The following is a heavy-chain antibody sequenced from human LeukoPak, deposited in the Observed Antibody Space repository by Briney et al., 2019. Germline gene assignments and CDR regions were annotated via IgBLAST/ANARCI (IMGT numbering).Heavy chain of an antibody. D-gene: IGHD3-22*01. Sequence: GGSLRLSCAASGFTFSSYSMNWVRQAPGKGLEWVSSISSSSSYIYYADSVKGRFTISRDNAKNSLYLQMNSLRAEDTAVYYCARDTTYYYDSSGYYYFDYWGQGTLVTVSS. CDR2: ISSSSSYI. CDR3: ARDTTYYYDSSGYYYFDY. CDR1: GFTFSSYS. J-gene: IGHJ4*02. V-gene: IGHV3-21*01.